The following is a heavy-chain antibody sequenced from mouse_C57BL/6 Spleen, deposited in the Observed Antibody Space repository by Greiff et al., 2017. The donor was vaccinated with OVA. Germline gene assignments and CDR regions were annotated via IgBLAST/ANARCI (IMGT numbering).Heavy chain of an antibody. V-gene: IGHV5-4*03. J-gene: IGHJ3*01. CDR2: ISDGGSYT. CDR3: ARGLAWFVY. Sequence: EVKLVESGGGLVKPGGSLKLSCAASGFTFSSYAMSWVRQTPEKRLEWVATISDGGSYTYYPDNVKGRFTISRDNAKNNLYLQVSHLKSEDTAMYYCARGLAWFVYWGQGTLVTVSA. CDR1: GFTFSSYA.